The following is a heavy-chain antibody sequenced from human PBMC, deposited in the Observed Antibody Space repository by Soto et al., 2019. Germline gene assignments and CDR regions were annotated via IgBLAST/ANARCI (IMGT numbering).Heavy chain of an antibody. CDR2: ISDDNGNI. CDR3: ARVGTNCTLWDIYLRLDA. J-gene: IGHJ6*02. D-gene: IGHD2-8*01. Sequence: ASVKVSCKASGYSFSSYGLTWVRQAPGQGLKWMGWISDDNGNIEYAQKFQGRVIMTTDTSSSTAYMEVRNLRSHDTAVYYCARVGTNCTLWDIYLRLDAWGHGTTVTVSS. V-gene: IGHV1-18*01. CDR1: GYSFSSYG.